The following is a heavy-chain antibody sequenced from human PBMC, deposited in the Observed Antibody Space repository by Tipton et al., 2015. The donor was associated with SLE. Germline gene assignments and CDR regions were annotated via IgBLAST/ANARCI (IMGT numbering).Heavy chain of an antibody. CDR2: IYYSGST. CDR1: GDSISSHY. V-gene: IGHV4-59*11. Sequence: LRLSCTVSGDSISSHYWSWIRQPPGKGLEWIGYIYYSGSTNYNPSLKSRVTISVDTSKNQFSLKLSSVTAADTAVYFCAREASITGTTILWGQGTLVTVSS. J-gene: IGHJ4*02. D-gene: IGHD1-7*01. CDR3: AREASITGTTIL.